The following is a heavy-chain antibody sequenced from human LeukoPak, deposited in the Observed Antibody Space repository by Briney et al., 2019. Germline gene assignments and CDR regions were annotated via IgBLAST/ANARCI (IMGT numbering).Heavy chain of an antibody. CDR1: GYTFTGYY. CDR3: ERGGRSYDSSGYYPIDY. V-gene: IGHV1-2*06. Sequence: ASVKVSCKASGYTFTGYYMHWVRQAPGQGLEWMGRINPNSGGTNYEQKFQGRVTMTRDTYISTAYMELSRLRSDDTAVYYCERGGRSYDSSGYYPIDYWGQGTLVTVSS. D-gene: IGHD3-22*01. J-gene: IGHJ4*02. CDR2: INPNSGGT.